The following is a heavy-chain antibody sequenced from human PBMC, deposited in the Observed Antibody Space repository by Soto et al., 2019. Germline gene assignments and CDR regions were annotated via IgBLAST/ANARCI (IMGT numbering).Heavy chain of an antibody. Sequence: SETLSLTCPFSGCSISSSSYYWGWIRQPPGKGLEWIGSIYYSGSTNYNPSLKSRVTISVDTSKNQFSLKLSSVTAADTAVYYCARGIEGWYQGRYYYGMDVWGQGTTVTVSS. V-gene: IGHV4-39*07. CDR1: GCSISSSSYY. J-gene: IGHJ6*02. CDR3: ARGIEGWYQGRYYYGMDV. D-gene: IGHD6-19*01. CDR2: IYYSGST.